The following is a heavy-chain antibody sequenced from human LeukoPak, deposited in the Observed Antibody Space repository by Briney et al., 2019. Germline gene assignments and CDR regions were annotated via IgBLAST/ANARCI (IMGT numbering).Heavy chain of an antibody. J-gene: IGHJ1*01. CDR3: AREGRDAIRTKYFQH. CDR1: GFTFSSYA. D-gene: IGHD3-16*01. CDR2: ISYAGSNK. V-gene: IGHV3-30-3*01. Sequence: GGSLRLSCAASGFTFSSYAMHWVRQAPGKGLERVAVISYAGSNKYYADSVKGRFTISRDNSKNTLYLKMNSLRAEDPVVYYCAREGRDAIRTKYFQHWGQGTLVTVSS.